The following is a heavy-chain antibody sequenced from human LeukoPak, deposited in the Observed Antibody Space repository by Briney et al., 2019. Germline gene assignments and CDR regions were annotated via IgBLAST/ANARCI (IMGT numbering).Heavy chain of an antibody. CDR2: ISGDGTST. CDR1: GFTFDGCG. J-gene: IGHJ6*02. Sequence: GGSLRLSCAASGFTFDGCGMYRVRQAPGKGLEWVSLISGDGTSTYYADSVKGRFTISRDNSKNSLYLQMNSLRTEDTALYYCAKDIYGSGTYYYYGMDVWGQGTTVTVSS. D-gene: IGHD3-10*01. CDR3: AKDIYGSGTYYYYGMDV. V-gene: IGHV3-43*02.